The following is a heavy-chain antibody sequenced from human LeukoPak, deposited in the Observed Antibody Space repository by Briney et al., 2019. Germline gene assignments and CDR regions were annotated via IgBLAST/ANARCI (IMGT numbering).Heavy chain of an antibody. CDR3: ARDRFMIVVGPFDY. V-gene: IGHV1-46*01. J-gene: IGHJ4*02. Sequence: ASVKVSCKASGYTFTSNYMHWVRQAPGQGPEWMGVISPSGGSTTYAQKFQGRVTLTRDMSTSTAYMELRSLRSDDTAVYYCARDRFMIVVGPFDYWGQGTLVTVSS. CDR2: ISPSGGST. CDR1: GYTFTSNY. D-gene: IGHD3-22*01.